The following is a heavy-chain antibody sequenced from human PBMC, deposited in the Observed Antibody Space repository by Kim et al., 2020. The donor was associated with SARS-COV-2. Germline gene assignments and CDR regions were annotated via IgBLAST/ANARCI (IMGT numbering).Heavy chain of an antibody. CDR2: ISSNGGST. V-gene: IGHV3-64D*09. Sequence: GGSLRLSCSASGFTFSSYAMHWVRQAPGKGLEYVSAISSNGGSTYYADSVKGRFTISRDNSKNTLYLQMSSLRAEDTAVYYCVKGPALAAGTTNFDYWGQGTLVTVSS. CDR3: VKGPALAAGTTNFDY. CDR1: GFTFSSYA. D-gene: IGHD6-13*01. J-gene: IGHJ4*02.